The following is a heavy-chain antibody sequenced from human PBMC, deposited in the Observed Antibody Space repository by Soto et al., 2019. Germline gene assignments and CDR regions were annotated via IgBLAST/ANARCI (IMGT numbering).Heavy chain of an antibody. Sequence: SETLSLTCTVSGGSISSYYWSWIRQPPGKGLEWIGYIYYSGSTNYNPSLKSRVTISVDTSKNQFSLKLSSVTAADTAVYYCASLGGTYCGGDCPTHWGRGTLVTV. J-gene: IGHJ4*02. V-gene: IGHV4-59*01. CDR1: GGSISSYY. CDR2: IYYSGST. CDR3: ASLGGTYCGGDCPTH. D-gene: IGHD2-21*02.